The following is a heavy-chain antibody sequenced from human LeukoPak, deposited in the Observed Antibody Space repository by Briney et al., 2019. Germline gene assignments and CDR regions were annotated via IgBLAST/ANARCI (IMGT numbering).Heavy chain of an antibody. D-gene: IGHD2-15*01. CDR1: GFTFSSYA. J-gene: IGHJ6*02. CDR3: AKDLGYCSGGSCPYYYYYYGMDV. Sequence: PGGSLRLSCAASGFTFSSYAMSWVRQAPGKGLEWVSAISGSGGSTYYADSVKGRFTISRDNSKNTLYLQMNSLRAEDTAVYYCAKDLGYCSGGSCPYYYYYYGMDVWGQGTTVTVPS. CDR2: ISGSGGST. V-gene: IGHV3-23*01.